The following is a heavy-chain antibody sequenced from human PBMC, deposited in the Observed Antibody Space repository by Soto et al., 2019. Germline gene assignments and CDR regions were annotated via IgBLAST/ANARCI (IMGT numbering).Heavy chain of an antibody. CDR1: GFSLSTSGVG. Sequence: SGPTLVNPTQTLTLTCTFSGFSLSTSGVGVGWIRQPPGKALEWLALIYWNDDKRYSPSLKSRLTITKDTSKNQVVLTMTNMDPVDTATFYWAHGSSWYDYYGMDVWGQGTTVTVSS. V-gene: IGHV2-5*01. J-gene: IGHJ6*02. D-gene: IGHD6-13*01. CDR2: IYWNDDK. CDR3: AHGSSWYDYYGMDV.